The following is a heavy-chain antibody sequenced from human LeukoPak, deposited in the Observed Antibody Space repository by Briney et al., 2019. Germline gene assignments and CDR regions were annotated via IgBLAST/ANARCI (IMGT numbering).Heavy chain of an antibody. CDR3: ARDDTEYSGSLYYYYGMDV. CDR2: IKQDGSEK. J-gene: IGHJ6*02. D-gene: IGHD1-26*01. CDR1: GFTFSSYW. V-gene: IGHV3-7*01. Sequence: GGSLRLSCAASGFTFSSYWMSWVRQAPGKGLEWVANIKQDGSEKYYVDSVKGRFIISRDNAKNSLYLQMKSLRAEDTAVYYCARDDTEYSGSLYYYYGMDVWGQGTTVTVSS.